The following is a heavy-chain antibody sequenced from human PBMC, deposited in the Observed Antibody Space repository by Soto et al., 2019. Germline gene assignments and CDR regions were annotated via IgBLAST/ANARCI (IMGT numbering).Heavy chain of an antibody. V-gene: IGHV1-2*02. D-gene: IGHD1-26*01. CDR1: GYTXTVYY. Sequence: QVQXVQSGAEVKXPGASVNVSCKAXGYTXTVYYMHXXRXXXXXXXXWMGWINPKSGGTMYPQKFQGRVTMTWDTSISTAYMALTRLRSDDTAVYYCARDLAKGGGSAGFDYWGQGTLVTVSS. CDR2: INPKSGGT. J-gene: IGHJ4*02. CDR3: ARDLAKGGGSAGFDY.